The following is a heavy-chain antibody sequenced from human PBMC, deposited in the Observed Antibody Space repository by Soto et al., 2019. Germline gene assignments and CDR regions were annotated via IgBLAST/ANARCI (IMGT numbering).Heavy chain of an antibody. CDR2: ISSSSSSYI. J-gene: IGHJ5*02. CDR1: GFTFSSYS. CDR3: ARDLGVAARPFWTGPNRFDP. D-gene: IGHD6-6*01. Sequence: GGSLRLSCAASGFTFSSYSMNWVRQAPGKGLEWVSSISSSSSSYIYYADSVKGRFTISRDNAKNSLYLQMNSLRAEDTAVYYCARDLGVAARPFWTGPNRFDPWGQGTLVTVSS. V-gene: IGHV3-21*01.